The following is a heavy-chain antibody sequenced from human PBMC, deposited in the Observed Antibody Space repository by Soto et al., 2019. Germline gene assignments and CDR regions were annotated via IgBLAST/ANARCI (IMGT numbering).Heavy chain of an antibody. Sequence: GESLKISCKGSGYSFTSYWIGWVRQMRGKGLEWMGIIYPGDSDTRYRPSFQGQVTISADKSISTAYLQWSSLKASDTAMYYCARHSCRNPSRYTLSTDYYSMDVWGQGTTVTVSS. J-gene: IGHJ6*02. CDR3: ARHSCRNPSRYTLSTDYYSMDV. CDR1: GYSFTSYW. V-gene: IGHV5-51*01. CDR2: IYPGDSDT. D-gene: IGHD6-13*01.